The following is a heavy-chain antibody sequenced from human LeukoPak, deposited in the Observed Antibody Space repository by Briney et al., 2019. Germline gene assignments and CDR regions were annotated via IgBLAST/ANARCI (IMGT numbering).Heavy chain of an antibody. V-gene: IGHV4-61*02. CDR2: IYTSGST. CDR1: GGSISSGSYY. Sequence: PSETLSLTCTVSGGSISSGSYYWSWIRQPTGKGLEWIGRIYTSGSTNYNPSLKSRVTISVDTSKNQFSLKLSSVTAADTAVYYCARGGRGSSGNDYWGQGTLVTVSS. CDR3: ARGGRGSSGNDY. J-gene: IGHJ4*02. D-gene: IGHD6-19*01.